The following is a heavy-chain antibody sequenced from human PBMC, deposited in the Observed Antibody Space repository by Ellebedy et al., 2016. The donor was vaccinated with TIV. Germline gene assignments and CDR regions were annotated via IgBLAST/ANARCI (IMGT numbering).Heavy chain of an antibody. CDR2: ISYDESNK. CDR3: AKDRITGTEEYFQH. J-gene: IGHJ1*01. V-gene: IGHV3-30*18. Sequence: LGGSLRLSCAASGFTFSSFGMHWVRQAPGKGLEWVAVISYDESNKYYGDSVKGRFTISRDNSKNTLDLQMNSLRAEDTAVYYCAKDRITGTEEYFQHWGQGTLVTVSS. D-gene: IGHD1-20*01. CDR1: GFTFSSFG.